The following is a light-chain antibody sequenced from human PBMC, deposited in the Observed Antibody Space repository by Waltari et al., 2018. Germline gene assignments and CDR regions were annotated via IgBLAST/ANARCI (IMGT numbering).Light chain of an antibody. J-gene: IGLJ3*02. CDR2: RNN. CDR1: SSNIGSTY. V-gene: IGLV1-47*01. Sequence: QSVLTQPPSASGTPGQRVTISCSGSSSNIGSTYVYWYQQLPGTAPKPLIYRNNQRPSGVPDRFSGSKSGTSASLAISGLRSEDEADYYCAAWDDSLSANWVFGGGTKLTVL. CDR3: AAWDDSLSANWV.